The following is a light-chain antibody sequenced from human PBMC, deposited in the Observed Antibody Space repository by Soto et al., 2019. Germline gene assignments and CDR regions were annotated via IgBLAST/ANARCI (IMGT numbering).Light chain of an antibody. J-gene: IGKJ1*01. V-gene: IGKV3-15*01. CDR2: GAS. CDR1: QSISSN. Sequence: EIVMTQSPATLSVPPGERATLSCRASQSISSNLAWYQQNPGQAPRLLIYGASTRATGIPARFSGSGSGTEFTLTISSLQSEDFAVYYCQQFHDWPRTFGQGTKV. CDR3: QQFHDWPRT.